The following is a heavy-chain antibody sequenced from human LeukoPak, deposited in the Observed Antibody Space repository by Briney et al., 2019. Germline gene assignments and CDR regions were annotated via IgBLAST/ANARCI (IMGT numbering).Heavy chain of an antibody. Sequence: SETLSVTCTVSGDSISSYYWSWIRQPAGKGLEWIGRIYTSGSTNYNPSLKGRVTMSVDTSKNQFSLKLSSVTAADTAVYYCARVRRGNSGGVWFDPWGQGTLVTVSS. CDR1: GDSISSYY. CDR3: ARVRRGNSGGVWFDP. J-gene: IGHJ5*02. V-gene: IGHV4-4*07. D-gene: IGHD4-23*01. CDR2: IYTSGST.